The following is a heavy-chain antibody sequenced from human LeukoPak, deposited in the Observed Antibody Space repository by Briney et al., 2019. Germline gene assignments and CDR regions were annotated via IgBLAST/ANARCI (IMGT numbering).Heavy chain of an antibody. Sequence: SETLSLTCTVSGGSISSHYWNWIRQPPGKGLEWIWNSYYSGCTNYNSSLNSRVTISVDTSKNQFSLKLSSVTAADTAVYYCARETTVVTPGRSDVLDIWGQGTMVTVSS. CDR3: ARETTVVTPGRSDVLDI. CDR1: GGSISSHY. D-gene: IGHD4-23*01. V-gene: IGHV4-59*11. CDR2: SYYSGCT. J-gene: IGHJ3*02.